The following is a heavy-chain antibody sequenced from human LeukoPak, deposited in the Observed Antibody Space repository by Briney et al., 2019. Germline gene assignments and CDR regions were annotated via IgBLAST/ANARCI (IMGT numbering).Heavy chain of an antibody. J-gene: IGHJ4*02. CDR1: GFTFSSYA. Sequence: PGGSLRLSCAASGFTFSSYAMSWVGQAPGKGLEWVSSISGGGETTYYADSAKGRFTISRDNSQNTLYLQMNSLRAEDTAVYYCARDYADYVGYFFFDYWGQGTLVTVSS. CDR3: ARDYADYVGYFFFDY. CDR2: ISGGGETT. D-gene: IGHD4-17*01. V-gene: IGHV3-23*01.